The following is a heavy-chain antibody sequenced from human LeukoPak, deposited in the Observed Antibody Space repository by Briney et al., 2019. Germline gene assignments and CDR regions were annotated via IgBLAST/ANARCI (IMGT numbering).Heavy chain of an antibody. J-gene: IGHJ6*02. D-gene: IGHD3-22*01. V-gene: IGHV6-1*01. CDR3: ARSTYYYDSSGYYCVGRDYYYYGMDV. Sequence: SQTLSLTSALSGDSVSSNSAAWNWIRQSPSRGLEWLGRTYYRSKWYNDYAVSVKSRITISPDTSKNQFSLQLNSVTPEDTAVYYCARSTYYYDSSGYYCVGRDYYYYGMDVWGQGTTVTVSS. CDR1: GDSVSSNSAA. CDR2: TYYRSKWYN.